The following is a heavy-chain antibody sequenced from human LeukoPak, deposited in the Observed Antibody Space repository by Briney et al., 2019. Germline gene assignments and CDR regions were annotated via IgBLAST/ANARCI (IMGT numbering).Heavy chain of an antibody. D-gene: IGHD2-15*01. Sequence: GGSLRLSCAASGFTSSSYWMHWVRQAPGKGLVWVSRINSDGSSTSYADSVKGRFTISRDNAKNTLYLQMNSLRAEDSAVYYCVSSYCSGGSCYSASGYWGQETLVTVSS. CDR2: INSDGSST. V-gene: IGHV3-74*01. CDR3: VSSYCSGGSCYSASGY. CDR1: GFTSSSYW. J-gene: IGHJ4*02.